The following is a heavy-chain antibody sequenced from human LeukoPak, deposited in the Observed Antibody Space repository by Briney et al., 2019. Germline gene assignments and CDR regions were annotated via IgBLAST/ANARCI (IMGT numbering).Heavy chain of an antibody. CDR2: ISYDGSNK. CDR1: GFTFSSYA. CDR3: ARELGWFGELFHNVNWFDP. V-gene: IGHV3-30-3*01. D-gene: IGHD3-10*01. J-gene: IGHJ5*02. Sequence: GGSLRLSCAASGFTFSSYAMHWVRQAPGKGLEWVAVISYDGSNKYYADSVKGRFTISRDNSKNTLYLQMNSLRAEDTAVYYCARELGWFGELFHNVNWFDPWGQGTLVTVSS.